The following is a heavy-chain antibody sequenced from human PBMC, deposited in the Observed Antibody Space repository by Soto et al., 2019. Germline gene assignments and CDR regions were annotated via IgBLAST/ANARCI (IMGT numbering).Heavy chain of an antibody. CDR3: AKDLDSGYTYGKGVFDY. CDR1: GFTFSTYG. D-gene: IGHD5-18*01. J-gene: IGHJ4*02. V-gene: IGHV3-30*18. Sequence: QVQLVESGGGVVQPGRSLRLSCAASGFTFSTYGMHWVRQAPGKGLEWVATMSYDESNKYSADSVKGRFTISRDNSKNTLYLQMNSLRAEETAVYYCAKDLDSGYTYGKGVFDYWGQGTLVTVSS. CDR2: MSYDESNK.